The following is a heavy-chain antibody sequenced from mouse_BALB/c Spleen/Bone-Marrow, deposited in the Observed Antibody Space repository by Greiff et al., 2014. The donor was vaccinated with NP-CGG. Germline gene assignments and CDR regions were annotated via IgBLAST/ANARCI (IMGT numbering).Heavy chain of an antibody. J-gene: IGHJ2*01. CDR1: GYAFSSYW. CDR3: ARVRNWADY. Sequence: VHLVESGAELVRPGSSVKISCKASGYAFSSYWVNWVKQRPGQGLEWIGQIYPGDGDTNYNGKFKGKATLTADKSSSTAYMQLSSLTSEDSAVYFCARVRNWADYWGQGTTLTVSS. V-gene: IGHV1-80*01. D-gene: IGHD4-1*01. CDR2: IYPGDGDT.